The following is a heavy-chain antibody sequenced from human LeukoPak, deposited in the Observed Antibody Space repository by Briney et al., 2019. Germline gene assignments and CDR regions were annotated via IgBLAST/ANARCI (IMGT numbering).Heavy chain of an antibody. Sequence: GGSLRLSCAASGLTFSSYEMNWVRQAPGKGLEWVSYISSSGSTIYYADSVKSRFTISRDNAKNPLYLQMNSLRAEDTAVYYCASQPPPSRWSAAGTSYWGQGTLVTVSS. CDR1: GLTFSSYE. CDR3: ASQPPPSRWSAAGTSY. D-gene: IGHD6-13*01. CDR2: ISSSGSTI. J-gene: IGHJ4*02. V-gene: IGHV3-48*03.